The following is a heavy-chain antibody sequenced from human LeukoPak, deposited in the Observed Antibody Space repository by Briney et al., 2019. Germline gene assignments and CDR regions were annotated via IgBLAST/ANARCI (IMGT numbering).Heavy chain of an antibody. CDR2: VKQDGSEK. Sequence: GGSLRLPCEGAGFTVSYEWMAWVRQAPGKGLEWVTNVKQDGSEKWYVGSVEGRFTISRDNAKRSLYLQMNSLRADDTAVYYCARESGAYSYDIWGQGTLVTVSS. CDR3: ARESGAYSYDI. D-gene: IGHD1-26*01. CDR1: GFTVSYEW. V-gene: IGHV3-7*05. J-gene: IGHJ3*02.